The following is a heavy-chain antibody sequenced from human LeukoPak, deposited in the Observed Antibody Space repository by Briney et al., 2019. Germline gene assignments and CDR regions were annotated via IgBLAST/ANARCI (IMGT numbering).Heavy chain of an antibody. D-gene: IGHD3-10*01. V-gene: IGHV4-34*01. CDR1: GGSFSGYY. Sequence: SETLSLTCAVYGGSFSGYYWSWIRQPPGKGLEWIGEISHSGSTNYNPSLKSRVTISVDTSKNQFSLKLSSVTAADTAVYYCARGRGSGYWGQGTLVTVSS. CDR3: ARGRGSGY. J-gene: IGHJ4*02. CDR2: ISHSGST.